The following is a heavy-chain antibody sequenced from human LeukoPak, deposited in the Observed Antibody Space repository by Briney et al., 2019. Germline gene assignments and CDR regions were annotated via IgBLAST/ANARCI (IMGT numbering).Heavy chain of an antibody. CDR2: IDYSGSA. J-gene: IGHJ6*02. CDR3: ARDPDGLRRGYSYGYYYYGMDV. Sequence: PSETLSLTCTVSGGSISSYYWNWIRQPPGKGLEWIGYIDYSGSANYNPSLKSRLTISVDTSKNQFSLKLSSVTAADTAVYYCARDPDGLRRGYSYGYYYYGMDVWGQGTTVTVSS. V-gene: IGHV4-59*01. CDR1: GGSISSYY. D-gene: IGHD5-18*01.